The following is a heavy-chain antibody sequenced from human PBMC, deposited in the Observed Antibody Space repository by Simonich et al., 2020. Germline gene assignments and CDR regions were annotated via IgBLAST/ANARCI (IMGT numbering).Heavy chain of an antibody. CDR2: INPNRGGT. J-gene: IGHJ3*02. Sequence: QVQLVQSGAEVKKPGASVKVSCKASGYTFTGYYMHWVRQAPGQGLEWMGWINPNRGGTNYAQKFQGRGTMTRDTSTSTAYMELSRLRSDDTAVYYCARNGLVGILKAFDIWGQGTMVTVSS. CDR1: GYTFTGYY. CDR3: ARNGLVGILKAFDI. D-gene: IGHD2-21*01. V-gene: IGHV1-2*02.